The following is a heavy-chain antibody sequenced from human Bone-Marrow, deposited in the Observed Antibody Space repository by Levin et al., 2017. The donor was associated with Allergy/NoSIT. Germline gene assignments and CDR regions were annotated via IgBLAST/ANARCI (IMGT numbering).Heavy chain of an antibody. CDR1: GFGFSSYD. D-gene: IGHD6-19*01. CDR3: ARDRAASAVAGPYYFDY. V-gene: IGHV3-21*01. Sequence: KAGGSLRLSCAGAGFGFSSYDIHWVRQAPGKGLEWISSISSRSNYIYYADSVKGRFTISRDNAKHSLYLQMNSLRVDDTAVYYCARDRAASAVAGPYYFDYWGQGTLVTVSS. CDR2: ISSRSNYI. J-gene: IGHJ4*02.